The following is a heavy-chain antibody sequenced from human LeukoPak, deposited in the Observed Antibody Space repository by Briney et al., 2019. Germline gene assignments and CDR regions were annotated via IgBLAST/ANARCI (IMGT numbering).Heavy chain of an antibody. D-gene: IGHD1-26*01. J-gene: IGHJ4*02. CDR3: ASLPVGATQLDY. V-gene: IGHV4-34*01. Sequence: ASETLSLTCAVYGGSFSGYYWSWIRQPPGRGLEWIGEINHSGSTNYNPSLKSRVTISVDTSKNQFSLKLSSVTAADTAVYYCASLPVGATQLDYWGQGTLVTVSS. CDR2: INHSGST. CDR1: GGSFSGYY.